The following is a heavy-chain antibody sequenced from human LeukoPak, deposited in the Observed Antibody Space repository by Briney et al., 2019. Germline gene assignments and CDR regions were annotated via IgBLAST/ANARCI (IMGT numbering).Heavy chain of an antibody. CDR1: GFTFSSYA. Sequence: PGGSLRLSCAASGFTFSSYAMHWVRQAPGKGLEWVAVISYDGSNKYYADSVKGRFTISRDNSKNTLYLQMNSLRAEDTAVYYCAKDRAQSRDGYNFLDYWGQGTLVTVSS. D-gene: IGHD5-24*01. J-gene: IGHJ4*02. CDR2: ISYDGSNK. V-gene: IGHV3-30*04. CDR3: AKDRAQSRDGYNFLDY.